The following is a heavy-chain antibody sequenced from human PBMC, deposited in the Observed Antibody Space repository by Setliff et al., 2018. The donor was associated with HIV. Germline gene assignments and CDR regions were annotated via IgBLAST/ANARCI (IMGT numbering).Heavy chain of an antibody. CDR1: GGSISIGGYY. J-gene: IGHJ5*02. Sequence: TLSLTCNVSGGSISIGGYYWGWIRQPPGKGLEWIGSVYHSGSTYYNPSLKSRVTISVDKSKNQFSVKLRSVTAADTAVYYCARDMTNYYDRSGSFGWFAPWGQGTPVTVSS. CDR2: VYHSGST. V-gene: IGHV4-39*07. CDR3: ARDMTNYYDRSGSFGWFAP. D-gene: IGHD3-22*01.